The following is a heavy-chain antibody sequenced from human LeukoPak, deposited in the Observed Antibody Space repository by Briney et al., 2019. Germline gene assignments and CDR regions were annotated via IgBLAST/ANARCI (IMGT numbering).Heavy chain of an antibody. CDR1: GFTFSSYG. CDR2: ISYDGSNK. V-gene: IGHV3-30*18. D-gene: IGHD3-10*01. Sequence: PGGSLRLSCAASGFTFSSYGMHWVRQAPGKGLEWVAVISYDGSNKYYADSVKGRFTISRDNGKNSLYLQMNSLRPEDTALYYCAKDGSTSGLQRHFDFWGQGALVTVSS. J-gene: IGHJ4*01. CDR3: AKDGSTSGLQRHFDF.